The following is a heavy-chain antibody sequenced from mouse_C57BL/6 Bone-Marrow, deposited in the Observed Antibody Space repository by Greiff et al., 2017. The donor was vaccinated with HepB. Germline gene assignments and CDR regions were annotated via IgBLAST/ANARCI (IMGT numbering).Heavy chain of an antibody. J-gene: IGHJ1*03. D-gene: IGHD2-4*01. V-gene: IGHV1-54*01. CDR3: GRPTYDYPWYCDV. CDR1: GYAFTNYL. Sequence: QVQLQQSGAELVRPGTSVKVSCKASGYAFTNYLIEWVKQRPGQGLEWIGVINPGSGGTNYNEKFKGKATLTADKSSSTAYMQLSSLTSEDSAVYFCGRPTYDYPWYCDVWGTGTTVTVSS. CDR2: INPGSGGT.